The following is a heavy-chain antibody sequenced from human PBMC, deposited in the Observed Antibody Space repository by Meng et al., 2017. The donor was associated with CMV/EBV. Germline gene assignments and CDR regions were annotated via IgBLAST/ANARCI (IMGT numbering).Heavy chain of an antibody. Sequence: GGSLRLSCAASGFTFSSYWMSWVRQAPGKGLEWVANIKQDGSEKYYVDSVKDRFTISRDNAKNSLYLQMNSLRAEDTAVYYCARDRVKYQLLSHYYYGMDVWGQGTTVTVSS. CDR1: GFTFSSYW. CDR3: ARDRVKYQLLSHYYYGMDV. D-gene: IGHD2-2*01. V-gene: IGHV3-7*01. J-gene: IGHJ6*02. CDR2: IKQDGSEK.